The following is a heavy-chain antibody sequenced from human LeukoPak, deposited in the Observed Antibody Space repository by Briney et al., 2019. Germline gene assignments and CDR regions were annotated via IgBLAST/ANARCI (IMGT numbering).Heavy chain of an antibody. CDR1: GGSFSSGSYY. J-gene: IGHJ6*02. CDR3: ARESDYYGMDV. CDR2: IYYSGST. Sequence: SETLSLTCTVSGGSFSSGSYYWRWIRQPPGKGLEWIGYIYYSGSTDYNPSLKSRVTISVDTSKNQSSLKLSSVTAADTAVYYCARESDYYGMDVWGQGTTVTVSS. V-gene: IGHV4-61*01.